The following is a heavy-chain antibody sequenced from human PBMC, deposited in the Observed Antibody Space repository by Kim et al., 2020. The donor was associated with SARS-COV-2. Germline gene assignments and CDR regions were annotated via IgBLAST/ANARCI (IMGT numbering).Heavy chain of an antibody. CDR3: ARAFPRIATIEGRYMDV. D-gene: IGHD6-13*01. J-gene: IGHJ6*03. CDR1: GGSFSGYY. CDR2: IDHSGST. Sequence: SETLSLTCAVYGGSFSGYYWSWIRQPPGKGLEWVGEIDHSGSTNYNPSLKSRVTVSVDTSKDQFSLKLSSVTAADEAVYYCARAFPRIATIEGRYMDVWG. V-gene: IGHV4-34*01.